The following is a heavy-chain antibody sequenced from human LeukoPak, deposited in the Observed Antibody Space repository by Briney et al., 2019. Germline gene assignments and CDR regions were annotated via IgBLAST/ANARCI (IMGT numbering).Heavy chain of an antibody. D-gene: IGHD3-22*01. Sequence: ASVKVSCKASGYTFTGYYMHWARQAPGQGLEWMGWINPNSGGTNYAQKFQGRVTMTRDTSISTAYMELSRLRSDDTAVYYCARDYDSSGYFSVWGQGTLVTVSS. J-gene: IGHJ4*02. V-gene: IGHV1-2*02. CDR2: INPNSGGT. CDR3: ARDYDSSGYFSV. CDR1: GYTFTGYY.